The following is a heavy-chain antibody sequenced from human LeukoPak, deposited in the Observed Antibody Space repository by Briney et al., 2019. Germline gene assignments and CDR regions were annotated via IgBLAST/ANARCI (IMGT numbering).Heavy chain of an antibody. Sequence: GGSLRLSCTASGFTFGDYAMSWVRQAPGKGLEWVGFIRSKAYGGITEYAASVKGRFTISRDDSKSIAYLQMNSLKTEDTAVYYCTRADELLDYFDYWGQGTLVTVSS. CDR3: TRADELLDYFDY. J-gene: IGHJ4*02. CDR2: IRSKAYGGIT. D-gene: IGHD1-26*01. CDR1: GFTFGDYA. V-gene: IGHV3-49*04.